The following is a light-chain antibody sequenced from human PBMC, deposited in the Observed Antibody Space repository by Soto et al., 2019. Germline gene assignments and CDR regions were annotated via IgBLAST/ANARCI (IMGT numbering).Light chain of an antibody. CDR1: QSVGSY. J-gene: IGKJ1*01. Sequence: ILLTQSPATLPLSPGEGATLSCRASQSVGSYLAWYQQKPGQAPRLLIYGASIRATGIPARFSGSGSGTEFTLTISSLQSEDFAVYFCQQYDNWPPYTFGQGTKVDIK. CDR3: QQYDNWPPYT. V-gene: IGKV3-15*01. CDR2: GAS.